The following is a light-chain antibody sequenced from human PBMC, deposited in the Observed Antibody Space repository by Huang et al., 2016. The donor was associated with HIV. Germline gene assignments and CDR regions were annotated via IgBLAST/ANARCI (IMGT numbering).Light chain of an antibody. CDR1: QSLTIW. Sequence: DIQMTQSPPTLAASVGHRLTITCRASQSLTIWLAWYQQKPGKAPKLLTYKAATLESGDPSRFRGSGSGTEFSLTIGSLQADDFATYYCQQYSRSATFGQGTKLEIK. J-gene: IGKJ2*01. V-gene: IGKV1-5*03. CDR3: QQYSRSAT. CDR2: KAA.